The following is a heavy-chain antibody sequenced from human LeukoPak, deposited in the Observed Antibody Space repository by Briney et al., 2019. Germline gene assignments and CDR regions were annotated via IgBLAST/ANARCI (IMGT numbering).Heavy chain of an antibody. Sequence: ASVKVSCKASGYTFTRYYMHWVRQTPGQGLEWMGIINPSGGSTRYAQKFQGRVTMTRDTSTSTVYMELSSLRSEDTAVYYCASGEGGSRDYWGQGTLVTVSS. V-gene: IGHV1-46*01. D-gene: IGHD2-15*01. CDR3: ASGEGGSRDY. CDR2: INPSGGST. J-gene: IGHJ4*02. CDR1: GYTFTRYY.